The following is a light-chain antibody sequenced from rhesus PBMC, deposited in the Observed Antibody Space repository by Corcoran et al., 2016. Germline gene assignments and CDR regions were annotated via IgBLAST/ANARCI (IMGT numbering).Light chain of an antibody. V-gene: IGKV1-22*01. CDR1: QSISSW. J-gene: IGKJ1*01. CDR2: KSS. Sequence: DIQMTQSPSSLSASVGDTVTITCRASQSISSWLAWYQQKPGKAPKRLIYKSSSLQSGVPSRFSGSGAGTDFTLTISSLQPEDFATYYCLQYSSSPWTFGQGTKVEIK. CDR3: LQYSSSPWT.